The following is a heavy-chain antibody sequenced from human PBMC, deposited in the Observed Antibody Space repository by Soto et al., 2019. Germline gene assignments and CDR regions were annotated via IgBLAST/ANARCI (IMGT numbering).Heavy chain of an antibody. Sequence: PGGSLRLSCAASGFTCSHYGMHWARQAPGKGLEWVAAILYDGSNKYYADSVKGRFTISRDNAKNSLYLQMNSLRDEDTAVYYCARSVVVVAAGFDYWGQGTLVTVSS. CDR2: ILYDGSNK. CDR3: ARSVVVVAAGFDY. J-gene: IGHJ4*02. D-gene: IGHD2-15*01. CDR1: GFTCSHYG. V-gene: IGHV3-33*01.